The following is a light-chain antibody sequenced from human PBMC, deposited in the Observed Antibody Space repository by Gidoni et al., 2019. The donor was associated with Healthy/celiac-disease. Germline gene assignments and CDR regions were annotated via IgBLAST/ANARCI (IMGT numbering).Light chain of an antibody. CDR1: QSISSY. J-gene: IGKJ1*01. CDR2: AAS. V-gene: IGKV1-39*01. Sequence: DIQMTQSPSSLSASVGDRATITCRASQSISSYLNWYPQKLGKDPKLLIYAASSLQSGVPSRFSGSGSGTDFTLTISSLQPEDFATYYCQQSYTTLWTFGQXTKVEIK. CDR3: QQSYTTLWT.